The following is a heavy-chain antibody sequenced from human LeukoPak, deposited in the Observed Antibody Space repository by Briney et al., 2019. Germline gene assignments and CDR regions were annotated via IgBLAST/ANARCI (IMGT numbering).Heavy chain of an antibody. V-gene: IGHV3-23*01. CDR3: AKDLDILTGYYAFQH. CDR2: ISGSGGST. D-gene: IGHD3-9*01. Sequence: GSLRLSCAASGFTFSSYAMSWVRQAPGKGLEWVSAISGSGGSTYYADSVKGRFTISRDNSKNTLYLQMNSLRAEDTAVYYCAKDLDILTGYYAFQHWGQGTLVTVSS. CDR1: GFTFSSYA. J-gene: IGHJ1*01.